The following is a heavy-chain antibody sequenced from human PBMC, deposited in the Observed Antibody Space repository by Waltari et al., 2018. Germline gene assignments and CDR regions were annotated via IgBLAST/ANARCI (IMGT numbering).Heavy chain of an antibody. CDR1: GVIVSGSY. J-gene: IGHJ3*01. CDR2: IYSGGNA. D-gene: IGHD4-17*01. CDR3: ATSPTVALVRGLTLDV. Sequence: EVQLVESGGALIQPGGSLRRSCSCSGVIVSGSYMTWVRQAPGKGLEWVSTIYSGGNANYADSVRGRFTISKDILENTLYLQMNTLRADDTAVYYCATSPTVALVRGLTLDVWGPGTMVAVSS. V-gene: IGHV3-53*01.